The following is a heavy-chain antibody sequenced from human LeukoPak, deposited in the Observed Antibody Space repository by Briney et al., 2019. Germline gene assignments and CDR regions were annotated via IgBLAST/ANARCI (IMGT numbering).Heavy chain of an antibody. CDR1: GFTFTTYW. J-gene: IGHJ4*02. V-gene: IGHV3-7*01. D-gene: IGHD7-27*01. Sequence: GGSLRLSCAASGFTFTTYWMTWVRRAPGKGLEWVANIKQDGSQKYYVDSVKGRFTIPRDNAKNSLYLQMNSLKAEDTAVYYCARENWANDYWGQGTLVIVSS. CDR2: IKQDGSQK. CDR3: ARENWANDY.